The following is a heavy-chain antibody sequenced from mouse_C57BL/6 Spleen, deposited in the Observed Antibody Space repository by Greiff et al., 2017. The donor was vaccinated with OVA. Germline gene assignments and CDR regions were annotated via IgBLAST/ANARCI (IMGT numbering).Heavy chain of an antibody. Sequence: EVKLVESGGGLVKPGGSLKLSCAASGFTFSSYAMSWVRQTPDKRLEWVATLSDGGSYTYYPDNVKGRFTISRDNAKNNQYLQMSHLKSEDTAMYYCARDGAYWGQGTLVTVSA. J-gene: IGHJ3*01. CDR1: GFTFSSYA. CDR3: ARDGAY. CDR2: LSDGGSYT. V-gene: IGHV5-4*01.